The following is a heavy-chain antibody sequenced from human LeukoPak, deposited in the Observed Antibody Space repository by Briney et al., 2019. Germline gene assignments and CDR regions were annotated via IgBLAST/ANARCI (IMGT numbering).Heavy chain of an antibody. Sequence: GGSLRLSCAASGFTFDDYAMHWVRQAPGKGLEWVTGISWNSGSIGYADSVKGRFTISRDNAKNSLYLQMNSLGAEDTALYYCAKAPNYDSSGYSAFDIWGQGTMVTVSS. J-gene: IGHJ3*02. CDR2: ISWNSGSI. CDR3: AKAPNYDSSGYSAFDI. CDR1: GFTFDDYA. V-gene: IGHV3-9*01. D-gene: IGHD3-22*01.